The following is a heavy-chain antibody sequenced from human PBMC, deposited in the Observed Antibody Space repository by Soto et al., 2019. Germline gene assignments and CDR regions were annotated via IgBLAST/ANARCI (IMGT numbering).Heavy chain of an antibody. CDR1: GFTFSGYW. Sequence: GGSLRLSCAASGFTFSGYWMSWVRQAPGKGLEWVANIKQDGSEKYYVDSVKGRFTISRDNAKNSLYLQMNSLRAEDTAVYYCARGSICGGDCYSDYYYYGMDVWGQGATVTVSS. CDR2: IKQDGSEK. J-gene: IGHJ6*02. D-gene: IGHD2-21*02. V-gene: IGHV3-7*03. CDR3: ARGSICGGDCYSDYYYYGMDV.